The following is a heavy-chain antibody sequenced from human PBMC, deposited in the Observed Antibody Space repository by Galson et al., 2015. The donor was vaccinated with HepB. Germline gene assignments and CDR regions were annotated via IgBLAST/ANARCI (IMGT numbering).Heavy chain of an antibody. D-gene: IGHD1-1*01. CDR1: GFIFSSYS. CDR2: ISYDGSNK. Sequence: SLRLSCAASGFIFSSYSMHWVRQAPGKGLEWVAVISYDGSNKYYADSVKGRFTISRDNSKNTLYLQMNSLRAEDTAVYYCAKGLWNDVYYFDYWGQETLVTVSS. J-gene: IGHJ4*02. V-gene: IGHV3-30*18. CDR3: AKGLWNDVYYFDY.